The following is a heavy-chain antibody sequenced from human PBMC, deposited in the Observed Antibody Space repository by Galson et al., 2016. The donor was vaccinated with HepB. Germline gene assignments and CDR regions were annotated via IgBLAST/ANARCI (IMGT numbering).Heavy chain of an antibody. CDR2: INPSDTTT. CDR3: ARDRTVTTLLHY. Sequence: SVKVSCKASGYIFSNYHLHWVRQAPGQGLEWMGAINPSDTTTNYAQKFQGRVTMTSGTATSTVYMELSRLRSDDTAVYYCARDRTVTTLLHYWGQGTLVTVSS. V-gene: IGHV1-46*03. D-gene: IGHD4-17*01. J-gene: IGHJ4*02. CDR1: GYIFSNYH.